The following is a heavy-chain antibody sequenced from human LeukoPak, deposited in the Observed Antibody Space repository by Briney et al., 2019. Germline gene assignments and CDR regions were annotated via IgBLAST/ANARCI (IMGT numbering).Heavy chain of an antibody. J-gene: IGHJ5*02. D-gene: IGHD1-7*01. Sequence: SETLSLTCTVSGGSISSYYWSWIRQPPGKGLEWIGYIYYSGSTNYNPSLKSRVTISVDTSKNQFSLKLSSVTAADTAVYYCARDSYNWNFSWFDPWGQGTLVTVSS. V-gene: IGHV4-59*12. CDR1: GGSISSYY. CDR2: IYYSGST. CDR3: ARDSYNWNFSWFDP.